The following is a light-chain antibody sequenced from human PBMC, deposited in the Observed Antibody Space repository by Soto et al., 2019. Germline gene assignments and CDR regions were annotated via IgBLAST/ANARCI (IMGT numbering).Light chain of an antibody. V-gene: IGLV2-14*01. CDR2: EVS. CDR1: SSDVGDYNF. J-gene: IGLJ1*01. CDR3: SSYTSSTTRGIYV. Sequence: QSALTQPASVSWSPGQSIIISCTGTSSDVGDYNFVSWYQQHPGKAPKLMIYEVSNRPSGVSNRFSGSKSGNTASLTISGLQAEDEADYYCSSYTSSTTRGIYVFGTGTKLTVL.